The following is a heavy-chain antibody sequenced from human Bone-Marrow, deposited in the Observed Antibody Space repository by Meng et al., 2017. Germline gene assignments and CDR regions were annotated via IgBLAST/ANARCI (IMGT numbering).Heavy chain of an antibody. D-gene: IGHD1-7*01. J-gene: IGHJ4*02. CDR3: GRDQGRELINH. CDR2: VYHRGDT. CDR1: GGSISGSSW. Sequence: QVQLQESGPGLVKPSGTLSLTCTVSGGSISGSSWWTWVRQPPGKGLEWIGEVYHRGDTNYNPSLKSRVDISADKSKNQFYLSLFSVTAADTAVYYCGRDQGRELINHWGQGTLVTVSS. V-gene: IGHV4-4*02.